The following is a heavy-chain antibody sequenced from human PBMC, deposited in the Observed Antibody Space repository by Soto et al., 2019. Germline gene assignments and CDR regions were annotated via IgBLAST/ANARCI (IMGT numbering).Heavy chain of an antibody. CDR2: INSDGSST. J-gene: IGHJ4*02. CDR3: ARGPSTYYYDSSGPMGDY. CDR1: GFTFSSYW. V-gene: IGHV3-74*01. Sequence: EVQLVESGGGLVQPGGSLRLSCAASGFTFSSYWMHWVRQAPGKGLVWVSRINSDGSSTRYADSVKGRFTISRDNAKNTLYLQMNRLRAEDTAVYYCARGPSTYYYDSSGPMGDYWGQGTLVTVSS. D-gene: IGHD3-22*01.